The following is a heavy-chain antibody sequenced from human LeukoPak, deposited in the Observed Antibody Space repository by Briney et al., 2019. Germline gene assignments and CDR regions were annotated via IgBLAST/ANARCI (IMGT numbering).Heavy chain of an antibody. J-gene: IGHJ6*02. Sequence: SETLSLTCTVSGGSISSYYWSWIRQPPGKGLEWIGYIYYSGSTNYNPSLKSRVTISVDTSKNQFSLKLSSVTAADTAVYYCARPDGDDYYYYGMDVWGQGTTVTVSS. CDR1: GGSISSYY. CDR3: ARPDGDDYYYYGMDV. CDR2: IYYSGST. V-gene: IGHV4-59*01. D-gene: IGHD4-17*01.